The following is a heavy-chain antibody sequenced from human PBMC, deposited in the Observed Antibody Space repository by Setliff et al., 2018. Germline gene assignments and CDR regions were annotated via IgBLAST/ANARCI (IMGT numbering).Heavy chain of an antibody. CDR3: ARDDSEITMVRGVRRHYYYGMDV. J-gene: IGHJ6*02. CDR2: ISSSSSYI. Sequence: PGGSLRLSCAASGFTFSSYSMNWVRQAPGKGLEWVSSISSSSSYIYYADSVKGRFTISRDNAKNSLYLQMNSPRAEDTAVYYCARDDSEITMVRGVRRHYYYGMDVWGQGTTVTVSS. V-gene: IGHV3-21*01. CDR1: GFTFSSYS. D-gene: IGHD3-10*01.